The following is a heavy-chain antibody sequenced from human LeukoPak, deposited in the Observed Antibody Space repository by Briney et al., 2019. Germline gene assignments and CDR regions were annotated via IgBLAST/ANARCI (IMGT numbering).Heavy chain of an antibody. CDR2: IYYSGST. D-gene: IGHD1-26*01. J-gene: IGHJ4*02. CDR1: GGSISTSSYY. Sequence: PSETLSLTCTVSGGSISTSSYYWGWIRQPPGKGLEWIVSIYYSGSTYYNPSLKSRVTISVDTSKSQFSLRLSSVTAADTAVYYCAGQSGAATWGYFDGWGQGTLVTVSS. V-gene: IGHV4-39*01. CDR3: AGQSGAATWGYFDG.